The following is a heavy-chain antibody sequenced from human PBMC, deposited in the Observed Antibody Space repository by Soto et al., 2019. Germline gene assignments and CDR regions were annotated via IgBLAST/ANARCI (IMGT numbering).Heavy chain of an antibody. CDR1: GFTFSSYS. CDR3: ARDREAEIAAAAHDAFDI. V-gene: IGHV3-21*01. Sequence: PGGSLRLSCAASGFTFSSYSMNWVRQAPGKGLEWVSSISSSSSYIYYADSLKGRFTISRDNAKNSLYLQMNSLRAEDTAVYYCARDREAEIAAAAHDAFDIWGQGTMVTVSS. J-gene: IGHJ3*02. CDR2: ISSSSSYI. D-gene: IGHD6-13*01.